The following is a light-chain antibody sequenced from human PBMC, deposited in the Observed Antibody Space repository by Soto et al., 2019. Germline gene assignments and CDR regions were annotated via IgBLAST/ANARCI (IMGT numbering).Light chain of an antibody. Sequence: DIPMTQSPSSLSASVGDRVTITCQASQDISNCLNWYQQKPGTAPKLLIFDASNLETGVPSRFSGSGYETDSSLTLNALQPEDSATYYCQHYDNLPRGFGQGTRLEIK. CDR1: QDISNC. J-gene: IGKJ5*01. CDR2: DAS. CDR3: QHYDNLPRG. V-gene: IGKV1-33*01.